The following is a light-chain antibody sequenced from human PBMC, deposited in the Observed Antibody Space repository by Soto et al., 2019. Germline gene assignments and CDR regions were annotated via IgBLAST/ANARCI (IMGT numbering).Light chain of an antibody. CDR3: QQRSNWPPYT. CDR2: DAS. V-gene: IGKV3-11*01. J-gene: IGKJ2*01. CDR1: QSVSSY. Sequence: EIVLTQSPATLSLSPGERATLSCRASQSVSSYLSWYQQKPGQAPRLLIYDASNRATGIPARFSGSGSGTDFTLTISSLEPEDFAFYYCQQRSNWPPYTFGPGTKLEIK.